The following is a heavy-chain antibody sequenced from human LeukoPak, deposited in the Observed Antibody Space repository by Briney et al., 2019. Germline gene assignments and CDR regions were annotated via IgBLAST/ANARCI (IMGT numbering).Heavy chain of an antibody. D-gene: IGHD5-24*01. Sequence: PSETLSLTCAVSGYSISSGYYWGWIRQPPGKGLEWIGSIYHSESTYYNPSLKSRVTISVDTSKNQFSLKLSSVTAADTAVYYCARLGGDGYNRDFDYWGQGTLVTVSS. J-gene: IGHJ4*02. CDR2: IYHSEST. V-gene: IGHV4-38-2*01. CDR3: ARLGGDGYNRDFDY. CDR1: GYSISSGYY.